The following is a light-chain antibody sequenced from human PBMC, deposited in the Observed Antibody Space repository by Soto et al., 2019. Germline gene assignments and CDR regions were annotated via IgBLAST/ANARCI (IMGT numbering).Light chain of an antibody. CDR1: QSISSW. CDR2: DAS. J-gene: IGKJ3*01. CDR3: QKYDRAPFT. V-gene: IGKV1-27*01. Sequence: DIQMTQSPSALSASVGDRVTITCRASQSISSWLAWYQQKPGKAPKLLIYDASSLQSGVPSRFSGSGSGTDFTLTINNLQPEDVATYYCQKYDRAPFTFGPGTKVDIK.